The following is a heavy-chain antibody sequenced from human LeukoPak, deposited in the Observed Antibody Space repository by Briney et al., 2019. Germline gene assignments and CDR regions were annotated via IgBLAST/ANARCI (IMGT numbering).Heavy chain of an antibody. J-gene: IGHJ4*02. CDR3: ASMWGVEQWPIDY. CDR2: IYYSGST. Sequence: SETLSLTCTVSGGSISSYYWSWIRQPPGKGLEWLGYIYYSGSTNYNPSLKSRVTISVDTSKNQFSLKLSSVTAADTAVYYCASMWGVEQWPIDYWGQGTLVTVSS. CDR1: GGSISSYY. D-gene: IGHD6-19*01. V-gene: IGHV4-59*08.